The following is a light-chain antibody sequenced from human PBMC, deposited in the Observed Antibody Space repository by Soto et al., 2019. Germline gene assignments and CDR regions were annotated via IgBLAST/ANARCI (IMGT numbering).Light chain of an antibody. CDR1: QDISNY. V-gene: IGKV1-9*01. J-gene: IGKJ2*01. CDR2: AAS. CDR3: QQLSSYPYT. Sequence: IQLTQSPSSLSASVGDRVTITCRASQDISNYLAWYQQKPGKAPNLLIYAASTLQSGVPSRFSGSGSETDFTLTVSSLQPEDFAAYHCQQLSSYPYTFGQGTKLEIK.